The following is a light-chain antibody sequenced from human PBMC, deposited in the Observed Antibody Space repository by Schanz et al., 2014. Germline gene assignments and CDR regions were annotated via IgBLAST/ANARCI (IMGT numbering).Light chain of an antibody. V-gene: IGLV8-61*01. Sequence: QTVVTQEPSFSVSPGGTVTLTCGLSSGSVSTSYYPSWYQQTPGQAPRTLIYSTNIRSSGVPDRFSGSILGNKAALTITGARAGDESDYYCMLRIGSDIWVFGGGTKLTVL. CDR2: STN. CDR1: SGSVSTSYY. J-gene: IGLJ3*02. CDR3: MLRIGSDIWV.